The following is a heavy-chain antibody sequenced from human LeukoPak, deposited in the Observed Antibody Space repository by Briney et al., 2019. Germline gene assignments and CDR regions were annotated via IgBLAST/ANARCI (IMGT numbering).Heavy chain of an antibody. Sequence: ASVKVSCKASGYTFTSNYIHWVRQAPGQGLEWMGMIYPRDGSTSYAQKFQGRVTVTRDTSTGTVHMELSGLRSEDTAVYYCARDQEGFDYWGQGTLVTVSS. CDR1: GYTFTSNY. CDR2: IYPRDGST. V-gene: IGHV1-46*01. CDR3: ARDQEGFDY. J-gene: IGHJ4*02.